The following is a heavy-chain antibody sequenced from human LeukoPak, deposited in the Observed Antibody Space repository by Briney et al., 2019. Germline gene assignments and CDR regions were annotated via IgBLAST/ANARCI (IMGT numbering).Heavy chain of an antibody. CDR3: ARDRAGYADFDY. D-gene: IGHD5-12*01. CDR2: IYYSGST. CDR1: GGSISSYY. V-gene: IGHV4-59*01. Sequence: SETLSLTCTVSGGSISSYYWSWIRQPPGKGLEWIGYIYYSGSTNYNPSLKSRVTISVDTPKNQFSLKLSSVTAADTAVYYCARDRAGYADFDYWGQGTLVTVSS. J-gene: IGHJ4*02.